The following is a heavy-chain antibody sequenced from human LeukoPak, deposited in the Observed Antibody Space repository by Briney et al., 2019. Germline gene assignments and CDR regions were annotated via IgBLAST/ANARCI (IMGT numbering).Heavy chain of an antibody. CDR1: GGSISSSDYY. Sequence: SETLSLTCTVSGGSISSSDYYWSWIRQPPGRGLEWIGNIYHSGSTYYNPSLASRVTISRDTSRNEFSLKLSSVTAADTAVYYCARDSFPGWFYLWDQGTLVTVSS. CDR2: IYHSGST. J-gene: IGHJ5*02. CDR3: ARDSFPGWFYL. V-gene: IGHV4-30-4*01.